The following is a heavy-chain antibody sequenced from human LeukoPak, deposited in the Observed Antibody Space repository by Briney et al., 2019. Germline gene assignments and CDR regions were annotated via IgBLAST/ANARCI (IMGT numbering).Heavy chain of an antibody. D-gene: IGHD3-22*01. J-gene: IGHJ4*02. CDR2: ISSSSSTI. Sequence: GGSLRLSCAASGFTFSSYSMNWVRQAPGKGLGWVSYISSSSSTIYYADSVKGRFTISRDNAKNSLYLQMNSLRAEDTAVYYCARESGYYDSSVDYWGQGTLVTVSS. CDR3: ARESGYYDSSVDY. CDR1: GFTFSSYS. V-gene: IGHV3-48*01.